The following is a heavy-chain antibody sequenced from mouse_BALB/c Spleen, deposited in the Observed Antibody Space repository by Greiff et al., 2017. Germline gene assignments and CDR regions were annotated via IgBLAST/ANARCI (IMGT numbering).Heavy chain of an antibody. CDR3: ARQRVWSYAMDY. V-gene: IGHV3-8*02. CDR2: ISNSGST. J-gene: IGHJ4*01. Sequence: VQLKESGPSLVKPSQTLSLSCSVSGDSFTSCYLNWVRQFPGNKLEYMGYISNSGSTYYNPSLKNRISITRDTSTNQYYLQLISVTTEDTATYYCARQRVWSYAMDYWGQGTSVTVSS. CDR1: GDSFTSCY. D-gene: IGHD2-10*02.